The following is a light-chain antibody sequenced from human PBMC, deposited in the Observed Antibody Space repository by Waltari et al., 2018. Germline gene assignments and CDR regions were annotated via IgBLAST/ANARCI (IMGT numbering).Light chain of an antibody. CDR1: QTISSN. CDR2: GES. CDR3: QQYNNWPPLFT. V-gene: IGKV3D-15*01. J-gene: IGKJ3*01. Sequence: EIVMTQSPATLSVSPGDRATLSCRASQTISSNLAWYQQRPGQAPRLLNYGESNGATGIPARFSGTGSGTEFTLTISSLQSEDFSVYYCQQYNNWPPLFTFGPGTKVDMK.